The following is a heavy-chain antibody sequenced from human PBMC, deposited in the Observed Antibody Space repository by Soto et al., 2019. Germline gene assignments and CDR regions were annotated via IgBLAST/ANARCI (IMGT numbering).Heavy chain of an antibody. J-gene: IGHJ4*02. CDR2: ISYDGSNK. D-gene: IGHD3-22*01. V-gene: IGHV3-30-3*01. CDR3: ARGPLKDSSGDRPRELDY. CDR1: GFTFSSYA. Sequence: QVQLVESGGGVVQPGRSLRLSCAASGFTFSSYAMHWVRQAPGKGLEWVAVISYDGSNKYYADSVKGRFTISRDNSKNTLYLQMNSLRAEDTAVYYCARGPLKDSSGDRPRELDYWGQGTLVTVSS.